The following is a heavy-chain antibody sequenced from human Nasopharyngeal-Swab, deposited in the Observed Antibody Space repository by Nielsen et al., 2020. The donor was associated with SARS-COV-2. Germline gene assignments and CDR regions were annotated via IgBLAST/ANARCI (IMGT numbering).Heavy chain of an antibody. CDR3: ARGRRRSRAWQQRHNWFDP. Sequence: WIRQPPGKGLEWIGYINHSGSTNYNPSLKSRVTISVDTSKNQFSLKLSSVTAADTAVYYCARGRRRSRAWQQRHNWFDPWGQGTLVTVSS. CDR2: INHSGST. V-gene: IGHV4-34*01. J-gene: IGHJ5*02. D-gene: IGHD6-13*01.